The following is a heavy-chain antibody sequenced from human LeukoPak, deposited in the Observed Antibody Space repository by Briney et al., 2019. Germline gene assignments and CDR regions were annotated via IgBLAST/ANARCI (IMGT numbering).Heavy chain of an antibody. J-gene: IGHJ5*02. Sequence: PGGSLRLSCAASGFTFSSYAMSWVRQAPGKGLEWVSAVSGSGGSTYYADSVKGRFTISRDNSKNTLYLQMNSLRAEDTAVYYCAKVAIFGVVIGWFDPWGQGTLVTVSS. CDR2: VSGSGGST. V-gene: IGHV3-23*01. D-gene: IGHD3-3*01. CDR1: GFTFSSYA. CDR3: AKVAIFGVVIGWFDP.